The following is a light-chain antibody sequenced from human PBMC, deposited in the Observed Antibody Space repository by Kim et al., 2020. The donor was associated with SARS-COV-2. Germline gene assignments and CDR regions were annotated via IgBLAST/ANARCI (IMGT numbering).Light chain of an antibody. CDR2: HDS. CDR1: NIGRDT. V-gene: IGLV3-21*04. CDR3: QVWDATGDHHWV. J-gene: IGLJ3*02. Sequence: PEKEARITCGGQNIGRDTVHWYQQRPGQAPVLVIYHDSDRPSGIPQGFSGSNSGDTATLTISRVEAGDEADYYCQVWDATGDHHWVFGGGTQLTVL.